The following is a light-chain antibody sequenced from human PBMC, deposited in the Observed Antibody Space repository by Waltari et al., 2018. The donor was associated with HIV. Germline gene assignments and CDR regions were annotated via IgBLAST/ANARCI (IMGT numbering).Light chain of an antibody. V-gene: IGLV2-14*03. J-gene: IGLJ1*01. Sequence: QSALTQPASVAGSPGQSNTISCPGTSSHVGGSNYVSWYQQHPGKAPKLRIYDVSNRPSGVSNRFSGSKSGNTASLTISGLQAEDEADYYCSSYTSSSPYAFGTGTKVTVL. CDR2: DVS. CDR3: SSYTSSSPYA. CDR1: SSHVGGSNY.